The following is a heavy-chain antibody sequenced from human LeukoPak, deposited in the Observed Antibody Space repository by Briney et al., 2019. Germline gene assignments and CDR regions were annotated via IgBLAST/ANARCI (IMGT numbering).Heavy chain of an antibody. CDR1: GASIISGGYY. CDR2: IYCTGST. CDR3: ARDPIAYCGADCYSD. V-gene: IGHV4-31*03. J-gene: IGHJ4*02. Sequence: PSETLSLTCTVSGASIISGGYYWSWIRQHPGKGLEWIGYIYCTGSTYYNPSLKNRLTISIDTSKSQFSLKLTSVTAADTAVYYCARDPIAYCGADCYSDWGQGTLVTVSS. D-gene: IGHD2-21*02.